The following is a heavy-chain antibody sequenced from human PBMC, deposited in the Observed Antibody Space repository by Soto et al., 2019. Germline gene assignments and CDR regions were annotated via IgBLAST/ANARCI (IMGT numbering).Heavy chain of an antibody. D-gene: IGHD1-1*01. J-gene: IGHJ4*02. CDR2: IGDSGART. Sequence: EVHLLESGGGLVQPGGSLRLSCAASGFTFSNHDMTWVRQAPGKGLEWVSTIGDSGARTYYVDSVRGRFTISRDNSRNTLYLQMNDLRADDTAVYYCVKDDVSGIPFSDYWGRGTLVTVSS. CDR1: GFTFSNHD. CDR3: VKDDVSGIPFSDY. V-gene: IGHV3-23*01.